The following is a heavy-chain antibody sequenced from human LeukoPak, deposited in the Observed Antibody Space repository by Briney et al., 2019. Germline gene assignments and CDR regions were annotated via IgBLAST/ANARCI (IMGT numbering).Heavy chain of an antibody. Sequence: GGSLRLSCAASGFTFSSYGMHWVRQAPGKGLEWVAVISYDGSNKYYADSVKGRFTISGDNSKNTLYLQMNSLRAEDTAVYYCASQYSGYDYLDYWGQGTLVTVSS. CDR1: GFTFSSYG. V-gene: IGHV3-30*03. J-gene: IGHJ4*02. CDR2: ISYDGSNK. D-gene: IGHD5-12*01. CDR3: ASQYSGYDYLDY.